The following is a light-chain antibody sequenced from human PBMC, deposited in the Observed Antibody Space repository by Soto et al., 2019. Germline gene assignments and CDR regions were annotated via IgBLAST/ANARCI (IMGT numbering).Light chain of an antibody. J-gene: IGLJ2*01. CDR2: SSN. V-gene: IGLV1-47*02. Sequence: QPVLTQPPSASGTPGQRVTISCSGSSSNIGSNYVYWYQQLPGTAPKLLIYSSNQRPSGVPDRFSGSKSGTSASLAISGLRSEDEADYYCAAWDDSLSGHVVFGGGTKLTVL. CDR1: SSNIGSNY. CDR3: AAWDDSLSGHVV.